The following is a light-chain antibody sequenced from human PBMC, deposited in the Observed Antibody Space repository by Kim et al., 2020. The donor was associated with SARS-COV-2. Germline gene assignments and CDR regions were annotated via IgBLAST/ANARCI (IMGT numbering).Light chain of an antibody. CDR3: NSRDTGTYSRVV. V-gene: IGLV3-19*01. Sequence: GQTGRITWEGGSLRMYYASSYRQQARQAPMLVMYGKNSRPSGLADRFTGSTSGDTASLVITGAQAEDEADYDCNSRDTGTYSRVVFGGGTQLTVL. CDR1: SLRMYY. J-gene: IGLJ2*01. CDR2: GKN.